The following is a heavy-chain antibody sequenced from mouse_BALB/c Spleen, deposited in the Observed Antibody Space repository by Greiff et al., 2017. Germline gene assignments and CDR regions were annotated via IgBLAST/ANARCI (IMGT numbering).Heavy chain of an antibody. V-gene: IGHV5-6-4*01. D-gene: IGHD1-3*01. CDR3: TRDGIKGYYAMDY. CDR1: GFTFSSYT. CDR2: ISSGGSYT. J-gene: IGHJ4*01. Sequence: EVHLVESGGGLVKPGGSLKLSCAASGFTFSSYTMSWVRQTPEKRLEWVATISSGGSYTYYPDSVKGRFTISRDNAKNTLYLQMSSLKSEDTAMYYCTRDGIKGYYAMDYWGQGTSVTVSS.